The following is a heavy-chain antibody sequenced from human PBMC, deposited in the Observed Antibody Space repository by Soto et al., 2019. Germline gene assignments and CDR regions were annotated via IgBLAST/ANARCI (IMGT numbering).Heavy chain of an antibody. D-gene: IGHD3-10*01. CDR1: GFAFSNYW. V-gene: IGHV3-74*01. J-gene: IGHJ4*02. Sequence: EVQLMESGGGSVQPGGSLRLSCAASGFAFSNYWMHWFRQIPGKGLVWVSRIRPDGSGANYADSVQDRFTISRDNVKNTLDLQMNSLRAEDTGLYYCARDLVFGSGSCENWGQGTLVTVSS. CDR2: IRPDGSGA. CDR3: ARDLVFGSGSCEN.